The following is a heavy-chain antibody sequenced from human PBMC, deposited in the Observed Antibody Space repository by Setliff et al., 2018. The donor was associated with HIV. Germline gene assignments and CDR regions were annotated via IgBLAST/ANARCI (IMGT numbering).Heavy chain of an antibody. CDR2: ISIGSGGAI. CDR1: GFTFRNYK. D-gene: IGHD2-2*02. Sequence: GGSLRLSCAASGFTFRNYKCNWVRQAPGRGLEWVSSISIGSGGAIDYADSVKGRFTISRDNAKNSLYLQMNSLRAEDSAVYYCAMIPYYYYYAMDVWGQGTTVTVSS. CDR3: AMIPYYYYYAMDV. J-gene: IGHJ6*02. V-gene: IGHV3-48*03.